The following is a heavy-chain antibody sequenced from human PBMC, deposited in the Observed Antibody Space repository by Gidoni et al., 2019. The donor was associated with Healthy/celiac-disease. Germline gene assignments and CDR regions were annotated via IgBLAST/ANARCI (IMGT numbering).Heavy chain of an antibody. CDR1: GFPFSSYG. CDR3: ARELYDSSGYYCWGY. Sequence: QVQLVESGGGVVQPGRSLRLSSAASGFPFSSYGRHWVRQAPGKGLEWVAVIWYDGSNKYYADSVKGRFTISRDNSKNTLDLEMNSLRAEDTAVYYCARELYDSSGYYCWGYWGQGTLVTVSS. D-gene: IGHD3-22*01. V-gene: IGHV3-33*01. J-gene: IGHJ4*02. CDR2: IWYDGSNK.